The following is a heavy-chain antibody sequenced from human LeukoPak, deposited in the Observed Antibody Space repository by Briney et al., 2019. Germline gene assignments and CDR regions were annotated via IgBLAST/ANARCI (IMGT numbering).Heavy chain of an antibody. CDR2: IRFDGSSK. V-gene: IGHV3-30*02. J-gene: IGHJ4*02. Sequence: PGGSLRLSCAASGFTFSSFGIHWVRQSPGKGLEWVAFIRFDGSSKYYADSVKGRFTISRDNSENTLYLQMNSLRTEDTAVYYCAKDFWNSDYFDYWGQGTLVTVSS. CDR3: AKDFWNSDYFDY. CDR1: GFTFSSFG. D-gene: IGHD1-7*01.